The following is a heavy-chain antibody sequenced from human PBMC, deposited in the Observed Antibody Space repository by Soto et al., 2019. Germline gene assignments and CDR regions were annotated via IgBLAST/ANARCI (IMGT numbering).Heavy chain of an antibody. CDR3: AKEVAVAGTYNWFDP. J-gene: IGHJ5*02. Sequence: XVSLRLSCAASGFTFSSYAMSWVRQAPGKGLEWVSAISGSGGSTYYADSVKGRFTISRDNSKNTLYLQMNSLRAEDTAVYYCAKEVAVAGTYNWFDPWGQGTLVTVSS. D-gene: IGHD6-19*01. CDR2: ISGSGGST. CDR1: GFTFSSYA. V-gene: IGHV3-23*01.